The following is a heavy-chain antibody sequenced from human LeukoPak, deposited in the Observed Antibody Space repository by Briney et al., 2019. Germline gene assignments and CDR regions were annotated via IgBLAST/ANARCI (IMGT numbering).Heavy chain of an antibody. J-gene: IGHJ4*02. Sequence: SETLSLTCAVSGGSISSSNWWSWVRQPPGKGREWIGEIYHSGSTNYNPSLKSRVTISVDKSKNQFSLKLSSVTAADTAVYYCAREEATARDFDYWGQGTLVTVSS. V-gene: IGHV4-4*02. CDR1: GGSISSSNW. CDR3: AREEATARDFDY. D-gene: IGHD5-12*01. CDR2: IYHSGST.